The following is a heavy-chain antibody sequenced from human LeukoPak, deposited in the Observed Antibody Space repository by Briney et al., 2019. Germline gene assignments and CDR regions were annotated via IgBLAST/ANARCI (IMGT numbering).Heavy chain of an antibody. Sequence: GRSLRLSCAASRFTFSDYDMHWVRQPPGKGLEWVSSFLTVNGPHYPVSVKGRFTISRENDKNFLFLHMNSQRGGDTAVYYCARGSCSTNNCYEGLRGLDVWGQGTVDSVS. CDR2: FLTVNGP. CDR3: ARGSCSTNNCYEGLRGLDV. CDR1: RFTFSDYD. J-gene: IGHJ6*01. V-gene: IGHV3-13*05. D-gene: IGHD2-2*01.